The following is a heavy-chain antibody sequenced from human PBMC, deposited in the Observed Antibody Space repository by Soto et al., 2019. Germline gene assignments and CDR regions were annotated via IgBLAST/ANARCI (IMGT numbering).Heavy chain of an antibody. Sequence: PGGSLRLSCATSGFTFSSFGMHWVRQAPGKGLERVSLTSNDRSNIYYGDSVKGRFTISRDNAKNSLYLQMNSLRAEDTAVYYCARLLVVVAATDWFDPWGQGTLVTVSS. J-gene: IGHJ5*02. CDR1: GFTFSSFG. CDR3: ARLLVVVAATDWFDP. CDR2: TSNDRSNI. D-gene: IGHD2-15*01. V-gene: IGHV3-30*03.